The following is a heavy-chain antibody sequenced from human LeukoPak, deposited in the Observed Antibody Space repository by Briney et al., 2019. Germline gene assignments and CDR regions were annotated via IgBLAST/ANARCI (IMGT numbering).Heavy chain of an antibody. CDR3: ARDDGEDYYGSGSYRY. J-gene: IGHJ4*02. D-gene: IGHD3-10*01. Sequence: GGSLRLSCAASGFTFSSYAMSWVRQAPGKGLEWVSAISGSGRSTYYADSVKGRFTISRDNAKNSLYLQMNSLRAEDTAVYYCARDDGEDYYGSGSYRYWGQGTLVTVSS. CDR2: ISGSGRST. V-gene: IGHV3-23*01. CDR1: GFTFSSYA.